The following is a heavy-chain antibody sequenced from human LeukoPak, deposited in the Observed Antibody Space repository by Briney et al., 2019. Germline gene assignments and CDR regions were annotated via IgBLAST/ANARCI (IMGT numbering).Heavy chain of an antibody. CDR2: ISAYNGNT. D-gene: IGHD1-26*01. CDR3: ARVNPVVGATGLGSVYYFDY. V-gene: IGHV1-18*01. CDR1: GYTFTSYG. J-gene: IGHJ4*02. Sequence: ASVKVSCKGSGYTFTSYGISWVRQAPGQGLEWMGWISAYNGNTNYAQKLQGRVTMTTDTSTSTAYMELRSLRSDDTAVYYCARVNPVVGATGLGSVYYFDYWGQGTLVTVSS.